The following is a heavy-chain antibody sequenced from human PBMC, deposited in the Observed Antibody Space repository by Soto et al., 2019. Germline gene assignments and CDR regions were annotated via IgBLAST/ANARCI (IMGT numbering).Heavy chain of an antibody. Sequence: GGSLRLSCAASGFTFSSYGMHWVRQAPGKGLEWVAVISYDGSNKYYADSVKGRFTISRDNSKNTLYLQMNSLRAEDAAVYYCAKSSYYDILTGYCPYWGQGTLVTV. CDR3: AKSSYYDILTGYCPY. CDR1: GFTFSSYG. J-gene: IGHJ4*02. D-gene: IGHD3-9*01. CDR2: ISYDGSNK. V-gene: IGHV3-30*18.